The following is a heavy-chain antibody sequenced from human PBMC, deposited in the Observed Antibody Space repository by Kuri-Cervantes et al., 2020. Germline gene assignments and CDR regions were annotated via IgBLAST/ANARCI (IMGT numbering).Heavy chain of an antibody. CDR1: GFTFSSYG. CDR3: AREDYLWFGTIPDAFDI. V-gene: IGHV3-30*03. J-gene: IGHJ3*02. CDR2: ISYDGSNK. D-gene: IGHD3-10*01. Sequence: GESLKISCAASGFTFSSYGMHWVRQAPGKGLEWVAVISYDGSNKYYADSVKGRFTISRDNSKNTLYLQMNSLRAEDTAVYYCAREDYLWFGTIPDAFDIWGQGTMVTVSS.